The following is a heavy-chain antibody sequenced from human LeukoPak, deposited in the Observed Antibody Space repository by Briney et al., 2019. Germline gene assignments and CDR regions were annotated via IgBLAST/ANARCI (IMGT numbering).Heavy chain of an antibody. CDR1: GFTFSGSA. V-gene: IGHV3-73*01. J-gene: IGHJ4*02. CDR3: TRHKRTYCSSTSCYGGAFDY. CDR2: IRSKANSYAT. D-gene: IGHD2-2*01. Sequence: GGSLRLSCAASGFTFSGSAMHWVRQASGKGLEWVGRIRSKANSYATAYAASVKGRFTISREDTKNTAYLQKNSLKTEDTAVYYCTRHKRTYCSSTSCYGGAFDYWGQGTLVTVSS.